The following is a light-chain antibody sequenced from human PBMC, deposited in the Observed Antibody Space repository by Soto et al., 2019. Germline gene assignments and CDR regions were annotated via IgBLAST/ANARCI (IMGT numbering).Light chain of an antibody. CDR3: QQRSHWPPWT. CDR1: QSVSSY. V-gene: IGKV3-11*01. CDR2: DAS. Sequence: EIVMTQSPATLSVSPGERATLSCRASQSVSSYLAWYQQKPGQAPRLLIYDASNRATGIPARFSGSGSGTDFTLTISSLEPEDFAVYFCQQRSHWPPWTFGQGTKVEIK. J-gene: IGKJ1*01.